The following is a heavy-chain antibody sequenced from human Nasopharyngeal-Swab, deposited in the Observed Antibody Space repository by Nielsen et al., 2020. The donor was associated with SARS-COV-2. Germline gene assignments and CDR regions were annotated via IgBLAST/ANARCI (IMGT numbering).Heavy chain of an antibody. CDR2: IYPGDSDT. CDR3: ARRVTTSYYYYYGMDV. D-gene: IGHD4-17*01. V-gene: IGHV5-51*01. CDR1: GYSFTSYW. Sequence: GGSLRLSCKGSGYSFTSYWIGWVRQMPGKGLEWMGIIYPGDSDTRYSPSFQGQVTISADKSIGTAYLQWSSLKASDTAMYYCARRVTTSYYYYYGMDVWGQGTTVTVSS. J-gene: IGHJ6*02.